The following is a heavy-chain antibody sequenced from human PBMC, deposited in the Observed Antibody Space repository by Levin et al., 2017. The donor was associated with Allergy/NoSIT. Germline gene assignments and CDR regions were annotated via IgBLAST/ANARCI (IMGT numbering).Heavy chain of an antibody. D-gene: IGHD6-19*01. V-gene: IGHV1-69*13. CDR3: ARKRDSSGWPKIGYYYGMDV. J-gene: IGHJ6*02. Sequence: SVKVSCKASGGTFSSYAISWVRQAPGQGLEWMGGIIPIFGTANYAQKFQGRVTITADESTSTASLELSSLRSEDTAVYYCARKRDSSGWPKIGYYYGMDVWGQGTTVTVS. CDR1: GGTFSSYA. CDR2: IIPIFGTA.